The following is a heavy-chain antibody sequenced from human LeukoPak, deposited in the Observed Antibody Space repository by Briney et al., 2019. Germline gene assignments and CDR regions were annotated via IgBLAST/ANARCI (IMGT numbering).Heavy chain of an antibody. CDR3: ARLWFGELSLDY. CDR2: IYYSGST. Sequence: SETLSPTCTVSGGSISSSSYYWSWIRQPPGKGLEWIGYIYYSGSTNYNPSLKSRVTISVDTSKNQFSLKLSSVTAADTAVYYCARLWFGELSLDYWGQGTLVTVSS. V-gene: IGHV4-61*05. D-gene: IGHD3-10*01. CDR1: GGSISSSSYY. J-gene: IGHJ4*02.